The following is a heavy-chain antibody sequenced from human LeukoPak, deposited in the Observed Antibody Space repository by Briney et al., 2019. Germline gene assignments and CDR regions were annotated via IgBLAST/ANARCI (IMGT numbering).Heavy chain of an antibody. J-gene: IGHJ4*01. CDR2: INPNNGGT. CDR3: ARGYALYGGRYIDFDY. Sequence: GASVKVTCKASGYTFTGHYMHWVRQAPGQGLEWMGWINPNNGGTNYAQKFQGRVTMTRDTSISTAYMELSRLRSDDTAVYYCARGYALYGGRYIDFDYWGHGTPVTVSS. V-gene: IGHV1-2*02. D-gene: IGHD1-26*01. CDR1: GYTFTGHY.